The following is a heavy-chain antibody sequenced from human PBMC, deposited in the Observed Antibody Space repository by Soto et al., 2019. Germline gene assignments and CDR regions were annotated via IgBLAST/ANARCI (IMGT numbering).Heavy chain of an antibody. D-gene: IGHD1-26*01. J-gene: IGHJ4*02. CDR2: ISYDGSNK. Sequence: QVQLVESGGGVVQPGRSLRLSCAASGFTFSSYAMHWVRQAPGKGLEWVAVISYDGSNKYYADSVKGRFTISRDNSKNTLYLQMNSLRAEDTAVYYCARRVGAMTYYFDYWGQGTLVTVSS. CDR1: GFTFSSYA. V-gene: IGHV3-30-3*01. CDR3: ARRVGAMTYYFDY.